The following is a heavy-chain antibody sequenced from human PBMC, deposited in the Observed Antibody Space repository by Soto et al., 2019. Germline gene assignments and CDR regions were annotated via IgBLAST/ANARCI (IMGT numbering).Heavy chain of an antibody. D-gene: IGHD3-3*01. J-gene: IGHJ6*02. CDR2: IYHSGST. CDR3: ARSSYYDFWSGYGVYGMDV. V-gene: IGHV4-4*02. CDR1: GGSISSSNW. Sequence: SETLSLTCAVSGGSISSSNWWSWVRQPPGKGLEWIGEIYHSGSTNYNPSLKSRVTISVDKSKNQFSLKLSSVTAADTAVYYCARSSYYDFWSGYGVYGMDVWGQGTTVTVS.